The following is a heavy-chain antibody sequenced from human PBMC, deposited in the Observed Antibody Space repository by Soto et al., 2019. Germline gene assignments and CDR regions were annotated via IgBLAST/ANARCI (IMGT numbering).Heavy chain of an antibody. CDR3: ARGSYYDFWSGYFDY. CDR1: GGSISSYY. V-gene: IGHV4-59*01. Sequence: PSETLSLTCTVSGGSISSYYWSWIRQHPGKGLEWIGYIYYSGSTNYNPSLKSRVTISVDTSKNQFSLKLSSVTAADTAVYYCARGSYYDFWSGYFDYWGQGTLVTVSS. D-gene: IGHD3-3*01. CDR2: IYYSGST. J-gene: IGHJ4*02.